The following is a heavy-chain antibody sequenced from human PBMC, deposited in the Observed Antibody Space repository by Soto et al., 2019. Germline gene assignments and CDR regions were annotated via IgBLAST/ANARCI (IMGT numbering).Heavy chain of an antibody. D-gene: IGHD3-16*01. CDR2: IIPIFGTA. J-gene: IGHJ6*02. CDR3: ASCFRKGDYYYGMDV. CDR1: GGTFSSYA. Sequence: SVKVSCKASGGTFSSYAISWVRQAPGQGLEWMGGIIPIFGTANYAQKFQGRVTITADESTSTAYMELSSLRSEDTAVYYCASCFRKGDYYYGMDVWGQGTTVTVPS. V-gene: IGHV1-69*13.